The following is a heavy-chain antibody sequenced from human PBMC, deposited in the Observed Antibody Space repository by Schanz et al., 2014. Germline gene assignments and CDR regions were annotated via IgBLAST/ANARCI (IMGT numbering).Heavy chain of an antibody. J-gene: IGHJ6*02. D-gene: IGHD2-2*01. CDR2: IDGKSTTV. CDR3: AKDSCSSTTCYGYGMDV. Sequence: EADLVESGGGLIQRGESLRLSCSASGFSFSSYSRNWVRQAPGKGLEWLSYIDGKSTTVYYADSVKGRFTVFRDNSKRTLYLEINDPRAEDTAVYYCAKDSCSSTTCYGYGMDVWGQGSTVTVSS. V-gene: IGHV3-48*01. CDR1: GFSFSSYS.